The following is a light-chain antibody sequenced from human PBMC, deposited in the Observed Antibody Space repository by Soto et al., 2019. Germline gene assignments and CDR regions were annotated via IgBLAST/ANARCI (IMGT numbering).Light chain of an antibody. CDR1: QGISSY. V-gene: IGKV1-8*01. J-gene: IGKJ1*01. Sequence: AIRMTQSPSSFSASTGDRVTITCRASQGISSYLAWYQQKPGKAPKLLIYAASTLQSGVPSRFSGSGSGTDFTLTISCLQSEDFETYYCQQYDSYPRTFGQGTKVEIK. CDR3: QQYDSYPRT. CDR2: AAS.